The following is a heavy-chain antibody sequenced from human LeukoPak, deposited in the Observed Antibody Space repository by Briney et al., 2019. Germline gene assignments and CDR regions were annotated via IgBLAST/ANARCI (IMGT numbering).Heavy chain of an antibody. V-gene: IGHV3-30*18. Sequence: GGSLRLSCAASGFTFSSYGMPWVRQGPGEGLEWVAVISYDGSNKCYADSVKGQFTISRDNSKNTLYLQMNSLRAEDTAVYHCAKIRREYSSSHAWDYWGQGTLVTVSS. J-gene: IGHJ4*02. CDR3: AKIRREYSSSHAWDY. CDR2: ISYDGSNK. CDR1: GFTFSSYG. D-gene: IGHD6-6*01.